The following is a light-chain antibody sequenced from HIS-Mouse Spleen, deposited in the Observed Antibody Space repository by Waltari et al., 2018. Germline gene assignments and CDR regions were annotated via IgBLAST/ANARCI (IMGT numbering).Light chain of an antibody. CDR2: RNH. CDR1: SSNIGSNY. J-gene: IGLJ3*02. V-gene: IGLV1-47*01. CDR3: AAWDDSLSGPV. Sequence: QSVLTQPPSASGTPGQRVTISCSGSSSNIGSNYVYWYQQLPGTAPKLLIYRNHRRPSGVPDRFAGSKSGTSASLAISGRRSEDEADDYCAAWDDSLSGPVFGGGTKLTVL.